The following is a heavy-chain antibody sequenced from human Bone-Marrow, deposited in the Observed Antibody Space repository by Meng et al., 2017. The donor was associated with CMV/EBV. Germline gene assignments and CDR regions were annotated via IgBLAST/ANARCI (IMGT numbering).Heavy chain of an antibody. D-gene: IGHD2-2*02. J-gene: IGHJ6*01. Sequence: AGSLRLSCAASGFSFSIYAMHWVRQAPGKGLEWVAVISYDGSNKYYADSVTGRFTISRDNSKNTLYLQMNSVRAEDATVYYCARVGVPAAIGYYYGMDVWGPGHTV. V-gene: IGHV3-30-3*01. CDR3: ARVGVPAAIGYYYGMDV. CDR1: GFSFSIYA. CDR2: ISYDGSNK.